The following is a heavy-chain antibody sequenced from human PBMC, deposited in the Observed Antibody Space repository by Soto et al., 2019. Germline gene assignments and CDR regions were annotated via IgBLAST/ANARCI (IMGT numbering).Heavy chain of an antibody. Sequence: ASVNVSCKVSGYTLTELSMHWVLQAPGKGLEWMGGFDPEDGETIYAQKFQGRVTMTEDTSTDTAYMELSSLRSEDTAVYYCATRNWNGPDNWFDPWGQGTLVTVSS. V-gene: IGHV1-24*01. CDR3: ATRNWNGPDNWFDP. CDR1: GYTLTELS. J-gene: IGHJ5*02. D-gene: IGHD1-1*01. CDR2: FDPEDGET.